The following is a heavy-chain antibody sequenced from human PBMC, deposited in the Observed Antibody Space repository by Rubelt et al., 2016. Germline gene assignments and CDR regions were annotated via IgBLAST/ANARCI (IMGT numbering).Heavy chain of an antibody. D-gene: IGHD6-13*01. J-gene: IGHJ4*02. CDR3: ASSQVWSSSWSPIDY. Sequence: QLQLQESGPGLLKPSETLSLTCAVYGGSFSGYYWSWIRQPPGKGLEWIGEINHSRSTNYNPSLKSRVTISVDTSKNQFSLKLGSVAAADTAVYYCASSQVWSSSWSPIDYWGQGTLVTVSS. CDR1: GGSFSGYY. CDR2: INHSRST. V-gene: IGHV4-34*01.